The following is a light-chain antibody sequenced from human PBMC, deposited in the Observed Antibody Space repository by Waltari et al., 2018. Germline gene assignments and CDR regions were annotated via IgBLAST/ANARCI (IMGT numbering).Light chain of an antibody. CDR2: WAS. V-gene: IGKV4-1*01. Sequence: DIVMTQSPDPLAVSLGERATINCKSSQSVLYSATNKNYLAWYQQKPGRPPKMLIYWASTRESGVPDRFRGSGSGANFTLTISSLQAEDVAVYYCQQYYSTPPITFGQGTRLEIK. CDR1: QSVLYSATNKNY. CDR3: QQYYSTPPIT. J-gene: IGKJ5*01.